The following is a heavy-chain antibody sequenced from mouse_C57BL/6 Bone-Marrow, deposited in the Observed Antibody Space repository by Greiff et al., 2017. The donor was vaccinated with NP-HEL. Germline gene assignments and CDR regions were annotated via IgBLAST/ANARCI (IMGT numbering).Heavy chain of an antibody. Sequence: EVQLQQSGAELVKPGASVKLSCTASGFNIKDYYMHWVKQRTEQGLEWIGMINPEDGETKYAPKFQGKATLTLDTSSNTASLQLSSLTSEDTAVYVCALYDGYYAWFAYWGQGTLVTVSA. J-gene: IGHJ3*01. CDR2: INPEDGET. V-gene: IGHV14-2*01. CDR1: GFNIKDYY. D-gene: IGHD2-3*01. CDR3: ALYDGYYAWFAY.